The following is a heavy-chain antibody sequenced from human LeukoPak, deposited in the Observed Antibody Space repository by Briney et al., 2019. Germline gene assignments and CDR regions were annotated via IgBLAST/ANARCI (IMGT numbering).Heavy chain of an antibody. CDR3: AKAVGLEVPAASRYFDL. Sequence: GGSLRLSCAASGFTFSSYAMHWVRQAPGKGLEWVAVISYDGSNKYYADSVKGRFTISRDNSKNTLYLQVNSLRADDSAVYYCAKAVGLEVPAASRYFDLWGRGTQVTVSS. CDR1: GFTFSSYA. V-gene: IGHV3-30-3*01. D-gene: IGHD2-2*01. CDR2: ISYDGSNK. J-gene: IGHJ2*01.